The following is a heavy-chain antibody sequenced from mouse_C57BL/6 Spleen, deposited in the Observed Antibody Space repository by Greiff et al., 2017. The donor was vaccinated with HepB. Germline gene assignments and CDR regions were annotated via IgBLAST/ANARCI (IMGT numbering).Heavy chain of an antibody. CDR1: GFTFSSYT. CDR2: ISGGGGNT. CDR3: ARDTTAPFAY. D-gene: IGHD1-2*01. V-gene: IGHV5-9*01. J-gene: IGHJ3*01. Sequence: DVHLVESGGGLVKPGGSLKLSCAASGFTFSSYTMSWVRQTPEKRLEWVATISGGGGNTYYPDSVKGRFTISRANAKNTLYLQMSSLRSEDTALYYCARDTTAPFAYWGQGTLVTVSA.